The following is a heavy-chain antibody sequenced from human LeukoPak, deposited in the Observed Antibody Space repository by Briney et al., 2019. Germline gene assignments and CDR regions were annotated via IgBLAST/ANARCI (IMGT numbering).Heavy chain of an antibody. CDR2: ISYDGSNK. J-gene: IGHJ3*02. CDR3: AKEVYYGDFDAFDI. D-gene: IGHD4-17*01. V-gene: IGHV3-30*18. CDR1: GFTFSSYG. Sequence: GRSLRLSCAASGFTFSSYGMHWVRQAPGKGLEWVAVISYDGSNKYYADSVKGRFTISRDNSKNTLYLRMNSLRAEDTAVYYCAKEVYYGDFDAFDIWGQGTMVTVSS.